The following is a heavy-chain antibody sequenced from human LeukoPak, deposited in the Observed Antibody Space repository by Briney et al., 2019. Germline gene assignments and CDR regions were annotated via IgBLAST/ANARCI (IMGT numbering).Heavy chain of an antibody. D-gene: IGHD1-7*01. CDR3: ARDHSRYNWNYVEAFDI. CDR1: GFTFSSYS. CDR2: IEYSSSSI. Sequence: GGSLRLSCAASGFTFSSYSMNWVRQAPGKGLEWVSYIEYSSSSIYYADSVKGRFTISRDNAKNSLYLQMNSLRAEDTAVYYCARDHSRYNWNYVEAFDIWGQGTMVTVSS. V-gene: IGHV3-48*04. J-gene: IGHJ3*02.